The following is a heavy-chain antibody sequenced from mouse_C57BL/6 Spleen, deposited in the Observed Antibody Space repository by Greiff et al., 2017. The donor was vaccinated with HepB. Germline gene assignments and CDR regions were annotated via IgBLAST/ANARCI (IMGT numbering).Heavy chain of an antibody. CDR1: GFTFSNYW. D-gene: IGHD1-1*01. V-gene: IGHV6-3*01. CDR2: IRLKSDNYAT. CDR3: TTTVAPWYFDV. Sequence: EVMLVESGGGLVQPGGSMKLSCVASGFTFSNYWMNWVRQSPEKGLEWVAQIRLKSDNYATHYAESVKGRFTISRDDSKSSVYLRMNNLRAEDTGIYYCTTTVAPWYFDVWGTGTTVTVSS. J-gene: IGHJ1*03.